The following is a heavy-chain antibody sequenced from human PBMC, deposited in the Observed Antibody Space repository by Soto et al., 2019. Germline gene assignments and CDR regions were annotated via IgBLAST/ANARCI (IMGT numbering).Heavy chain of an antibody. CDR3: ARSQGSSTSLEIYYYYYYGMDV. V-gene: IGHV1-69*01. Sequence: QVQLVQSGAEVQKPGSSVKVSCKASGGTFSGYAISWVRQAPGQGLEWMGGIIPIPGTANYAQKFQGRVTITADESTSTAYMELSSLRSEDTAVYYCARSQGSSTSLEIYYYYYYGMDVWGQGTTVTVSS. CDR1: GGTFSGYA. D-gene: IGHD2-2*01. J-gene: IGHJ6*02. CDR2: IIPIPGTA.